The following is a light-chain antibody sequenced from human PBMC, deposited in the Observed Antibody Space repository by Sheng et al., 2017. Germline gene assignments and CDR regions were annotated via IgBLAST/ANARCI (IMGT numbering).Light chain of an antibody. CDR2: AAS. CDR3: QQYATTPWT. Sequence: DIQMTQSLSSLSASVGDRVTITCRASQGLSDAVAWYQQKPGKAPKLLLYAASRLESGVPSRFSGSGSGTDYTLTISSLQPDDFATYYCQQYATTPWTFGQGTKV. V-gene: IGKV1-NL1*01. J-gene: IGKJ1*01. CDR1: QGLSDA.